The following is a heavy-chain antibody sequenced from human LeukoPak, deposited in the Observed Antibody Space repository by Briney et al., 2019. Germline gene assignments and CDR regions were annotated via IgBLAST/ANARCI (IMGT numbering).Heavy chain of an antibody. D-gene: IGHD1-26*01. Sequence: ASVKVSCKASGYSFTSHYMNWVRQAPGQGLEWLGVVNLSGGFTAYAQKFQGRVTMTWDMSTSTVYMELGSLRSEDTAVHYCARAHSGNYREDWFDPWGQGTLVTVSS. CDR2: VNLSGGFT. V-gene: IGHV1-46*01. CDR1: GYSFTSHY. J-gene: IGHJ5*02. CDR3: ARAHSGNYREDWFDP.